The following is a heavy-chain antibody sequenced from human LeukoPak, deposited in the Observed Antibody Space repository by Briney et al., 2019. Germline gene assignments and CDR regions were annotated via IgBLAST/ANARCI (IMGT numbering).Heavy chain of an antibody. Sequence: QPGGSLRLSCAASGFTFSNYWMSWVRRAPGKGLEWVANIKHDGGDKHYVDSVKGRFTIARDSAKNSLNLQMNSLRAEDTAVYYCARGGNYDILTGYIFDYWGQGTLVTVSS. J-gene: IGHJ4*02. CDR1: GFTFSNYW. CDR2: IKHDGGDK. D-gene: IGHD3-9*01. V-gene: IGHV3-7*03. CDR3: ARGGNYDILTGYIFDY.